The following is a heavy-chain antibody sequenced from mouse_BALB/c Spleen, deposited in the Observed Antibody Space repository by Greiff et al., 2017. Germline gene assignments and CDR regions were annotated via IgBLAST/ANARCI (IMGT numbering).Heavy chain of an antibody. CDR2: IYPYNGGT. D-gene: IGHD2-14*01. J-gene: IGHJ4*01. V-gene: IGHV1S29*02. CDR3: ARVAYYRYPVDY. CDR1: GYTFTDYN. Sequence: DVKLVESGPELVKPGASVKISCKASGYTFTDYNMHWVKQSHGKSLEWIGYIYPYNGGTGYNQKFKSKATLTVDNSSSTAYMELRSLTSEDSAVYYCARVAYYRYPVDYWGQGTSVTVSS.